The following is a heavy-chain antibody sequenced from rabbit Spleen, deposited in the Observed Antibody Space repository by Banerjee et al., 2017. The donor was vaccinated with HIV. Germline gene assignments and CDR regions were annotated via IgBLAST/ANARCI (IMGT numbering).Heavy chain of an antibody. CDR3: ARESYVGYVEVGYATDYYGMDL. Sequence: QSLEESGGDLVKPGASLTLTCKASGFDFTNTYYMCWVRQAPGKGLELIACIDVSSGNTAYATWAKGRFTISKTSSTTVTLQMTSLTAADTATYFCARESYVGYVEVGYATDYYGMDLWGPGTLVTVS. D-gene: IGHD6-1*01. CDR1: GFDFTNTYY. J-gene: IGHJ6*01. V-gene: IGHV1S40*01. CDR2: IDVSSGNT.